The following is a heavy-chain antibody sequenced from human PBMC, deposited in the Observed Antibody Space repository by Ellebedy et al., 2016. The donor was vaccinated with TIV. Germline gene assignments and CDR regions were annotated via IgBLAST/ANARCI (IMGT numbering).Heavy chain of an antibody. V-gene: IGHV3-48*04. CDR2: ISSSSSI. Sequence: GESLKISCAASAFSFSVYSMNWVRQAPGKGLEWVSYISSSSSIYYADSVKGRFTISRDNAKTSLYLQMNSLRAEDTAVYYCTRERDGGYSGYDYGYYYYYGMDVWGQGTTVTVSS. J-gene: IGHJ6*02. CDR3: TRERDGGYSGYDYGYYYYYGMDV. CDR1: AFSFSVYS. D-gene: IGHD5-12*01.